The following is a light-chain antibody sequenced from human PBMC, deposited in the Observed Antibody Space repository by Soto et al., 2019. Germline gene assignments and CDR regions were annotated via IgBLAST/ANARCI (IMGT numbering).Light chain of an antibody. CDR2: NNN. V-gene: IGLV1-44*01. CDR3: AAWDDSLKGGV. J-gene: IGLJ3*02. Sequence: QSVLTQPPSASGTPGQRVTISCSGSTSNIGNNAVNWYQQLPGTAPQLLVYNNNQRPSGVPDRFSGSKSATSASLAISGLQSEDEADYYCAAWDDSLKGGVFGGGTKLTVL. CDR1: TSNIGNNA.